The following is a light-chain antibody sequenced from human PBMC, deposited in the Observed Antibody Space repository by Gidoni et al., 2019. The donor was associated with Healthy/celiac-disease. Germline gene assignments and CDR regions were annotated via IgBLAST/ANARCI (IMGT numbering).Light chain of an antibody. V-gene: IGKV1-5*03. CDR1: QSISSW. CDR2: KAS. Sequence: DIKMTQSPSTLSASVGDRVTITCRASQSISSWLAWYQQKPGKAPKLLIYKASSLESGVPSRFSGSGSGTEFTLTISSLPPADFATSSCPLSHRSLPFGPGPTVAI. CDR3: PLSHRSLP. J-gene: IGKJ3*01.